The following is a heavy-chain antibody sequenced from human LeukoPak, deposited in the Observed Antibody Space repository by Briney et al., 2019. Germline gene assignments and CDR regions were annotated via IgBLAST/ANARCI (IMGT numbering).Heavy chain of an antibody. J-gene: IGHJ4*02. CDR2: IYTSGST. Sequence: SETLSLTCTVSGGSISSHYWSWIRQPAGKGLEWIGRIYTSGSTNYNPSLKSRVTISVDKSKNQFSLKLSSVTAADTAVYYCAGTIFGVARGEVDYWGQGTLVTVSS. CDR3: AGTIFGVARGEVDY. V-gene: IGHV4-4*07. CDR1: GGSISSHY. D-gene: IGHD3-3*01.